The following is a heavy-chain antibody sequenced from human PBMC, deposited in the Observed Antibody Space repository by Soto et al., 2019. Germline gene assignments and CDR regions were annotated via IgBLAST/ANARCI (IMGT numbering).Heavy chain of an antibody. CDR2: ISSSSSYI. Sequence: GGSLRLSCAASGFTFSSYSMNWVRQAPGKGLEWVSSISSSSSYIYYADSVKGRFTISRDNAKNSLYLQMNSLRAEDTAVYYCARDNSLSAAGTVANAFDIWGQGAMVTVSS. D-gene: IGHD6-13*01. J-gene: IGHJ3*02. CDR1: GFTFSSYS. V-gene: IGHV3-21*01. CDR3: ARDNSLSAAGTVANAFDI.